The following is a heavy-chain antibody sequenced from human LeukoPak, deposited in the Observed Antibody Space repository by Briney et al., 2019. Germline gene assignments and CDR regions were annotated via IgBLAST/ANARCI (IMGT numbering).Heavy chain of an antibody. D-gene: IGHD3-22*01. CDR3: ARDPSGSGYDSSGYSF. CDR2: IYHSGST. CDR1: GGSISSSNW. V-gene: IGHV4-4*02. J-gene: IGHJ4*02. Sequence: SGTLSLTCAVSGGSISSSNWWSWVRQPPGKGLEWIGEIYHSGSTNYNPSLKSRVTISVDKSKNQFSLKLSSVTAADTAVYYCARDPSGSGYDSSGYSFWGQGTLVTVSS.